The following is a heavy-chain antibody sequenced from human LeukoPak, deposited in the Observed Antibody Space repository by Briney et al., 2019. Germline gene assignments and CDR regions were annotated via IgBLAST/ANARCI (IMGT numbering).Heavy chain of an antibody. CDR3: TRGYDVLTGLSYFDY. J-gene: IGHJ4*02. Sequence: GGSLRLSCTAAGFTFGDYAMSWFRQAAGKGLEGVGFIRSKPYGGTTEYAASVKGRFTISSDDSKTIAYLQMNSLKTEDTAVYYCTRGYDVLTGLSYFDYWGQGALVTVSS. D-gene: IGHD3-9*01. CDR1: GFTFGDYA. CDR2: IRSKPYGGTT. V-gene: IGHV3-49*03.